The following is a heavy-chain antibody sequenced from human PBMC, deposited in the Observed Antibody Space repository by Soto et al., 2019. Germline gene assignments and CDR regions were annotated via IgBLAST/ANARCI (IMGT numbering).Heavy chain of an antibody. J-gene: IGHJ4*02. D-gene: IGHD3-22*01. CDR1: GGSISSYY. V-gene: IGHV4-59*01. CDR2: IYYSGST. Sequence: ETLSLTCTVSGGSISSYYWSWIRQPPGKGLEWIGYIYYSGSTNYNPSLKSRVTISVDTSKNQFSLKLSSVTAADTAVYYCARGPPLYDSSGYYYDSWGQGTLVTVSS. CDR3: ARGPPLYDSSGYYYDS.